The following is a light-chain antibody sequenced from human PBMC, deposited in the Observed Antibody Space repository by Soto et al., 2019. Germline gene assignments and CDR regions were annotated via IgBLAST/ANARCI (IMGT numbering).Light chain of an antibody. CDR1: QSVSSSY. CDR2: GAS. J-gene: IGKJ1*01. Sequence: ELVLTQSPGTLSLSPGERATLSCRASQSVSSSYLAWYQQKPGQAPRLLIYGASSRDTGIPDRVSGSGSGTDVTLTISRLEPEDFAVYYCQQYGSSPWTFGQGTKVDIK. V-gene: IGKV3-20*01. CDR3: QQYGSSPWT.